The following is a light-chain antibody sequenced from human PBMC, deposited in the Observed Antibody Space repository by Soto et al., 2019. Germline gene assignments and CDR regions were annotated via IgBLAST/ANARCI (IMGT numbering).Light chain of an antibody. V-gene: IGKV1-9*01. CDR2: AAS. CDR1: QGIGDS. J-gene: IGKJ3*01. Sequence: IQLTQSPSSLSASAGDRVTITCRASQGIGDSLAWYQQKARKAPSLLIYAASTLQSGVPSRFSGSGSGTDFTLTISSLQPEDFATYYCQQLNSYPRTFGPGTKVDIK. CDR3: QQLNSYPRT.